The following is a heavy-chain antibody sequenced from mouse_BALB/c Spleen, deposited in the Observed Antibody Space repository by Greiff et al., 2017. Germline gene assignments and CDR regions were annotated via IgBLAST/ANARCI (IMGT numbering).Heavy chain of an antibody. V-gene: IGHV2-9*02. J-gene: IGHJ4*01. D-gene: IGHD1-1*01. CDR1: GFSLTSYG. CDR2: IWAGGST. CDR3: ARDPTTVVAFYYYAMDY. Sequence: VQVVESGPGLVAPSQSLSITCTVSGFSLTSYGVHWVRQPPGKGLEWLGVIWAGGSTNYNSALMSRLSISKDNSKSQVFLKMNSLQTDDTAMYYCARDPTTVVAFYYYAMDYWGQGTSVTVSS.